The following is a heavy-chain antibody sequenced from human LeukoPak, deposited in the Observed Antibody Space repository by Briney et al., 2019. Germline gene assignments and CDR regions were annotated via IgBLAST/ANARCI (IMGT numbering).Heavy chain of an antibody. CDR3: ARRAGEYSHPYDY. CDR1: GFTVSSNS. V-gene: IGHV3-53*01. J-gene: IGHJ4*02. D-gene: IGHD2-15*01. CDR2: IYSGGNT. Sequence: RTGGSLRLSCTVSGFTVSSNSWSWVRQAPGKGLEWVSFIYSGGNTHYSDSVTGRFTISRDNSKNTLYLQMNSLRAEDTAIYYCARRAGEYSHPYDYWGQGTLVTVSS.